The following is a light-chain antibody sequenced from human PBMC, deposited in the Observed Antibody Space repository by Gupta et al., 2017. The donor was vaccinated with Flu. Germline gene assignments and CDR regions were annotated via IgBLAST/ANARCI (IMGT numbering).Light chain of an antibody. CDR3: RQHNIDLET. V-gene: IGKV1-5*03. J-gene: IGKJ3*01. CDR1: QSISSW. Sequence: DIKMTQSPSTLSASVGDRVTITRRASQSISSWLARYQQKPGKAPNLLIYKAASLETAVPSRLFGGRSGTKDSTPISSIQPDDVSTVYYRQHNIDLETFGHGTKVDIK. CDR2: KAA.